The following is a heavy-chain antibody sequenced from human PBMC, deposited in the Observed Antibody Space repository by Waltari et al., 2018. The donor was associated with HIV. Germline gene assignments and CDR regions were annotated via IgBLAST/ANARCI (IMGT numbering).Heavy chain of an antibody. CDR3: ARSFSGYSNYFDP. CDR1: GGPMTSSSYY. V-gene: IGHV4-39*01. Sequence: QLQLQESGPGLVKSSETLSLTCTVPGGPMTSSSYYWGGIRQPPGKGLEWIGSMSYSGSTYNNASLRSRLTISVDTSKNQFSLKLTSVTAADTAMYYCARSFSGYSNYFDPWGQGTLVTVSS. CDR2: MSYSGST. J-gene: IGHJ5*02. D-gene: IGHD4-4*01.